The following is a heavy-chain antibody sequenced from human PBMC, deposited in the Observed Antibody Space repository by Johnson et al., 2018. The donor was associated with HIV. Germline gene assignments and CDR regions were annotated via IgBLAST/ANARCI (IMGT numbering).Heavy chain of an antibody. V-gene: IGHV3-30*04. CDR1: GFAFSSYA. CDR2: ISYDGTSK. D-gene: IGHD3-3*01. J-gene: IGHJ3*02. CDR3: ARGGRVVMEDVFGI. Sequence: QVQLVESGGGVVQPGRSLRLSCAASGFAFSSYAMHWVRQAPGKGLEWVAVISYDGTSKYQADSVKGRFTISRDNSKNTLFMQMNSLRGEDTAVYYCARGGRVVMEDVFGIWGQGTMVTGSS.